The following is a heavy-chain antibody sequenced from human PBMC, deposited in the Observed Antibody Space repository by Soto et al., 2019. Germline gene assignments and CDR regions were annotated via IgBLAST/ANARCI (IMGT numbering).Heavy chain of an antibody. D-gene: IGHD3-3*01. CDR1: RFTFDDYA. CDR3: TSTIFGVVIPGGYYYGMDV. CDR2: IRSKVYGGTT. Sequence: HPGGSPRLSCIASRFTFDDYAMSWFRQAPGKGLEWVGFIRSKVYGGTTEYAASVKGRFTISRDDSISIAYLQMNSLKTEDTAVYYCTSTIFGVVIPGGYYYGMDVWGQGTTVTVSS. J-gene: IGHJ6*02. V-gene: IGHV3-49*03.